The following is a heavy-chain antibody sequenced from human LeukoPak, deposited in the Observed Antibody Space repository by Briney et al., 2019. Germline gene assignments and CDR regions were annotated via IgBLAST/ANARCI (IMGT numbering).Heavy chain of an antibody. J-gene: IGHJ4*02. CDR3: ARDGGYRRSDY. Sequence: GGSLRLSCEGSGFSLSAYNMNWVRQAPGKGLESVSYISSSSATIFYADSVKGRFTISRDNAKNSLYLQMNSLRPEDTAVYFCARDGGYRRSDYWGQGTLVTVSS. CDR1: GFSLSAYN. D-gene: IGHD3-16*02. V-gene: IGHV3-48*01. CDR2: ISSSSATI.